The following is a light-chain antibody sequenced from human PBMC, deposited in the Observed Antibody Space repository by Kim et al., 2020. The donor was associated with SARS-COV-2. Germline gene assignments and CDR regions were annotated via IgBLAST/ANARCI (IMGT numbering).Light chain of an antibody. CDR1: SSNIGAGYD. CDR2: GNS. V-gene: IGLV1-40*01. J-gene: IGLJ3*02. CDR3: QSYDSSLSGRPWV. Sequence: QSVLTQPPSVSGAPGQRVTISCTGSSSNIGAGYDVHWYQLLPGTAPKLLIYGNSNRPSGVPDRFSGSKSGTSASLAITGLQAEDEADYYCQSYDSSLSGRPWVFGGGTQLTVL.